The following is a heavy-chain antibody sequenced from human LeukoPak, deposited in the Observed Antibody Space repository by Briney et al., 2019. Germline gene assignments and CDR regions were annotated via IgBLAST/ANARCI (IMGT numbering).Heavy chain of an antibody. D-gene: IGHD3-9*01. J-gene: IGHJ6*02. Sequence: PGRSLRLSCAASGFTYSSYGMHWVRQVPGKGLEWVAVISYDGSNKYYADSVKGRFTISRDNSKNTLYLQMNSLRAEDTAVYYCAKVIDDILTGYRYYYYYYGMDVWGQGTTVTVSS. V-gene: IGHV3-30*18. CDR1: GFTYSSYG. CDR2: ISYDGSNK. CDR3: AKVIDDILTGYRYYYYYYGMDV.